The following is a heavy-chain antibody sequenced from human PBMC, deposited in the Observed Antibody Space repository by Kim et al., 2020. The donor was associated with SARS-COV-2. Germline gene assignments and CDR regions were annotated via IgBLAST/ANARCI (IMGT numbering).Heavy chain of an antibody. Sequence: GGSLRLSCAASGFTFSSYAMSWVRQAPGKGLEWVSAISGSGGSTYYADSVKGRFTISRDNSKNTLYLQMNSLRAEDTAVYYCAKDVVRGEIKGNYFDYWGQGTLVTVSS. CDR1: GFTFSSYA. CDR3: AKDVVRGEIKGNYFDY. J-gene: IGHJ4*02. D-gene: IGHD3-10*01. V-gene: IGHV3-23*01. CDR2: ISGSGGST.